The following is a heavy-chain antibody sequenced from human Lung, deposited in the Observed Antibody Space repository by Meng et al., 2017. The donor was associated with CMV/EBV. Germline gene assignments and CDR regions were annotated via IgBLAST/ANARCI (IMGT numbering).Heavy chain of an antibody. D-gene: IGHD3-22*01. J-gene: IGHJ6*02. V-gene: IGHV3-30*04. CDR1: GFSFSTYA. Sequence: GESLKISCAASGFSFSTYAMHWVRQAPGKGLEWVALISNDGSNKYHADSVRGRFTISRDNSKNTLYLQMNSLRAEDTAVYFCAVRSSGYSSAYYFYDMDVWGQGTTVTVSS. CDR3: AVRSSGYSSAYYFYDMDV. CDR2: ISNDGSNK.